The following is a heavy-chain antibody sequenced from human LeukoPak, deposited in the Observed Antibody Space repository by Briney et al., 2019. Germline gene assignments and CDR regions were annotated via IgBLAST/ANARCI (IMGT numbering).Heavy chain of an antibody. CDR3: ATVRGYYYGSSGYYPPFDY. D-gene: IGHD3-22*01. CDR1: GYTLTELS. Sequence: ASVKVSCKVSGYTLTELSMHWVRQAPGKGLEWMGGFDPEDGETIYAQKFQGRVTMTEDTSTDTAYMELSSLRSEDTAVYYCATVRGYYYGSSGYYPPFDYWGQGTLVTVSS. CDR2: FDPEDGET. J-gene: IGHJ4*02. V-gene: IGHV1-24*01.